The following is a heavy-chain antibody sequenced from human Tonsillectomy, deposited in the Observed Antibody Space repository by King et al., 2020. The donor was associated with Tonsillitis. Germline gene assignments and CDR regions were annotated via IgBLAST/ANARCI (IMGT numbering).Heavy chain of an antibody. CDR1: GFTFSSHD. Sequence: VQLVEFGGGLVQPGGSLRLSCAASGFTFSSHDMHWVRHATGKGLEWVSGIDSAGDTYYPDSVKGRFTISRENAKNSLYLQMNSLRAGDTAVYYCARGRGGYYYLDYWGQGTLVTVSS. V-gene: IGHV3-13*01. CDR2: IDSAGDT. J-gene: IGHJ4*02. CDR3: ARGRGGYYYLDY. D-gene: IGHD3-22*01.